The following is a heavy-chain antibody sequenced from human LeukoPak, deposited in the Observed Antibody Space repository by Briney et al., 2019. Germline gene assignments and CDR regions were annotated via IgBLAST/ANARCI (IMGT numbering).Heavy chain of an antibody. D-gene: IGHD4-17*01. J-gene: IGHJ5*02. CDR1: GGSFSGYY. CDR2: INHSGST. Sequence: SETLSLTCAVYGGSFSGYYWSWIRQPPGKGLEWIGEINHSGSTNYNPSLKSRVTISVDTSKNQFSLKLSSVTAADTAVYYCARGLKTTVTTTTGRRWFDPWGQGTLVTVSS. CDR3: ARGLKTTVTTTTGRRWFDP. V-gene: IGHV4-34*01.